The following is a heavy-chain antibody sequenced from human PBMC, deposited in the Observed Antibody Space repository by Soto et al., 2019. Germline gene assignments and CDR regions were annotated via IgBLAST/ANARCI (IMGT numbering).Heavy chain of an antibody. CDR1: GFTFSSYG. V-gene: IGHV3-33*06. CDR2: IWYDGSNK. J-gene: IGHJ4*02. D-gene: IGHD3-3*01. Sequence: GGSLRLSCAASGFTFSSYGMHWVRQAPGKGLEWVAVIWYDGSNKYYADSVKGRFTISRDNCKNTLYQQMNSQRAEDTAVYYCAKGVATDTIFGVLGPYYFDYWGQGTLVTVSS. CDR3: AKGVATDTIFGVLGPYYFDY.